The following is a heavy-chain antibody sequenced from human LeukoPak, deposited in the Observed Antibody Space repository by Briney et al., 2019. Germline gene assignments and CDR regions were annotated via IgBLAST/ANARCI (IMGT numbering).Heavy chain of an antibody. CDR1: GGSISSSSHY. J-gene: IGHJ5*02. CDR2: IFYSGST. V-gene: IGHV4-61*05. Sequence: SETLSLTCTVSGGSISSSSHYWGWIRQPPGKGLEWIGYIFYSGSTSYNPSLKSRVTISADMSKNQFSLILSSVTAADTAVYYCARQNNRFDPWGQGTLVTVSS. CDR3: ARQNNRFDP.